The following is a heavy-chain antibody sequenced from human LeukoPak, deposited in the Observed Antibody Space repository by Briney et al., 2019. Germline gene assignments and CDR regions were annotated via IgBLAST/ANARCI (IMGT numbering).Heavy chain of an antibody. CDR2: LFYSGST. Sequence: PSETLFPTCTVSGGSISSYYWSWIRQPPGKGLEWIAYLFYSGSTDYNPSLESRVTISVDTSKNQFSLKLRSVTAADTAVYYCATVAVIRGVTYFDYWGQGTLVTVSS. J-gene: IGHJ4*02. CDR3: ATVAVIRGVTYFDY. CDR1: GGSISSYY. D-gene: IGHD3-10*01. V-gene: IGHV4-59*01.